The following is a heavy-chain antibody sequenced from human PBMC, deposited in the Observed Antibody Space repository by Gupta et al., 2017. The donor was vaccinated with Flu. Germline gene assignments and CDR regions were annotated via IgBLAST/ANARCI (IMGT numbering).Heavy chain of an antibody. V-gene: IGHV1-69*01. Sequence: QVQLVQSGAEVKKPGSSVKVSCKASGGTFSSYAISWVRPAAGQGLEWMGGIIPIFGTANYAQKFQGRVTITADESTSTAYMELSSLRSEDTAVYYCASLITMVRGVIRSNYYYYGMDVWGQGTTVTVSS. CDR3: ASLITMVRGVIRSNYYYYGMDV. J-gene: IGHJ6*02. D-gene: IGHD3-10*01. CDR2: IIPIFGTA. CDR1: GGTFSSYA.